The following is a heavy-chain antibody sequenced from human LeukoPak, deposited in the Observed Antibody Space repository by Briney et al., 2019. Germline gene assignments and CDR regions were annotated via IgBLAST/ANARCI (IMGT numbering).Heavy chain of an antibody. J-gene: IGHJ6*02. CDR3: ARDRQPYYHYYGMDV. D-gene: IGHD6-6*01. CDR1: GFTVSSNY. CDR2: ISFDGSKT. V-gene: IGHV3-30-3*01. Sequence: GGSLRLSCAASGFTVSSNYMSWVRQAPGKGLEWVAVISFDGSKTYYADSMKGRCTISRDNSKNTLYLQMNSLRAEDTAAYYCARDRQPYYHYYGMDVWGQGTTVTVSS.